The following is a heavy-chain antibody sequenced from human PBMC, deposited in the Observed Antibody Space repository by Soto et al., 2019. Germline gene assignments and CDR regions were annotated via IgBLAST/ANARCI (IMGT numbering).Heavy chain of an antibody. CDR1: GLIVSNNY. V-gene: IGHV3-66*01. Sequence: GGSLRLSCVASGLIVSNNYMTWVRQAPGKGLEWVSISYTGSTTRYADSVKGRFTISRDNSENTLYLQMNSLRIEDTAVYYCARGRLISLYYFDYWGQGTLVTVAS. CDR3: ARGRLISLYYFDY. CDR2: SYTGSTT. D-gene: IGHD2-15*01. J-gene: IGHJ4*02.